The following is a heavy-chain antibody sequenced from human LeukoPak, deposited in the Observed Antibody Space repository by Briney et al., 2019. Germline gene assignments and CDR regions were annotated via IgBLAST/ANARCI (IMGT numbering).Heavy chain of an antibody. D-gene: IGHD3-10*01. J-gene: IGHJ6*02. CDR3: ARPSQDSVYYGSGSYYYYYGMDV. CDR2: IYSGGST. CDR1: GFTVSSNY. Sequence: GGSLRLSCAASGFTVSSNYMSWVRQAPGKGLEWVSVIYSGGSTYYADSVKGRFTISRDNFKNTLYLQMNSLRAEDTAVYYCARPSQDSVYYGSGSYYYYYGMDVWGQGTTVTVSS. V-gene: IGHV3-66*04.